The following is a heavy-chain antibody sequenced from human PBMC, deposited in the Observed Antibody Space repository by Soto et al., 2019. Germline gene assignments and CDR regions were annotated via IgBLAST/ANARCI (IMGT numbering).Heavy chain of an antibody. CDR2: IYYSGST. J-gene: IGHJ4*02. Sequence: SSETLSLTCTVSGGSISSGDYYWSWIRQPPGKGLEWIGYIYYSGSTYYNQSLKSRVTISVDTSKNQFSLKLSSVTAADTAVYYCARVAMYGDYETHFDYWGQGTLVTVPQ. V-gene: IGHV4-30-4*01. D-gene: IGHD4-17*01. CDR3: ARVAMYGDYETHFDY. CDR1: GGSISSGDYY.